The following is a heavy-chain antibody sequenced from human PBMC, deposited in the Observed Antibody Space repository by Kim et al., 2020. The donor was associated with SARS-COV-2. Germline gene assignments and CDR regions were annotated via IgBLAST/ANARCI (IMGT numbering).Heavy chain of an antibody. J-gene: IGHJ6*02. D-gene: IGHD6-13*01. CDR2: IYHSGST. Sequence: SETLSLTCAVSGGSISSSNWWSWVRQPPGTGLEWIGEIYHSGSTNYNPSLKSRVTISVDKSKNQFSLKLSSVTAADTAVYYCARQQLPYYYYGMDVWGQGTTVTVSS. V-gene: IGHV4-4*02. CDR3: ARQQLPYYYYGMDV. CDR1: GGSISSSNW.